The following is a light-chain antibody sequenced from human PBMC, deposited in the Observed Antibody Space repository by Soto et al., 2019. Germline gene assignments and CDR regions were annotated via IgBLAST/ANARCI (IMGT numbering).Light chain of an antibody. Sequence: QSVLTQPPSASGSPGQSVTISCTGTSSDVGGYKYVSWYEQHPGRAPKLMIYDVNKRPSGVPDRFSGSKSGNTASLTVSGLQAEDEADYYFISYAGSSTLIFRPAPKVTVL. V-gene: IGLV2-8*01. CDR1: SSDVGGYKY. J-gene: IGLJ1*01. CDR2: DVN. CDR3: ISYAGSSTLI.